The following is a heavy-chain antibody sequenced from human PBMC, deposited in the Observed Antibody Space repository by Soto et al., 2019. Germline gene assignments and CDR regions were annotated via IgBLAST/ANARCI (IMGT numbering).Heavy chain of an antibody. J-gene: IGHJ4*02. CDR3: AKDRWGCSGGSCYSFGY. CDR2: ISGSGGST. CDR1: GFTFSSYA. D-gene: IGHD2-15*01. V-gene: IGHV3-23*01. Sequence: GGSLRLSCAASGFTFSSYAMSWVRQAPGKGLEWVSAISGSGGSTYYADSVKGRFTISRDNSKNTLYLQMNSLRAEDTAVYYCAKDRWGCSGGSCYSFGYWGQGTLVTVSS.